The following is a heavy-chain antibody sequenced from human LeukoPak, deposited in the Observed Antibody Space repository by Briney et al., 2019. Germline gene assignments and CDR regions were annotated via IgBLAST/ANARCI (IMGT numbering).Heavy chain of an antibody. CDR1: GFTFSSYG. D-gene: IGHD3-10*01. J-gene: IGHJ4*02. Sequence: GGSLRLSCAASGFTFSSYGMHWVRQAPGKGLEWVAFIRYDGSNKYYADSVKGRFTISRDNSKNTLYLQMNSLRAEDTAVYYCATLTMAHFDYWGQGTLVTVSS. CDR2: IRYDGSNK. V-gene: IGHV3-30*02. CDR3: ATLTMAHFDY.